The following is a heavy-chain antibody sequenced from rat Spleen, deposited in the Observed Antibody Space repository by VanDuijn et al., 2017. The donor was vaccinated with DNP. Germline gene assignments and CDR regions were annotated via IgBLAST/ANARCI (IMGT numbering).Heavy chain of an antibody. CDR3: ARAYNNYSTWFPY. CDR2: ISTSGGST. V-gene: IGHV5-25*01. J-gene: IGHJ3*01. Sequence: EVQLVGSGGGLVQSGRSLKLSCAASGFTFSNYDMAWVRQAPTKGLEWVASISTSGGSTYYRDSVKGRFTISRDNAKSTLYLQMNSLRSEDMATYYCARAYNNYSTWFPYWGQGTLVTVSS. D-gene: IGHD1-10*01. CDR1: GFTFSNYD.